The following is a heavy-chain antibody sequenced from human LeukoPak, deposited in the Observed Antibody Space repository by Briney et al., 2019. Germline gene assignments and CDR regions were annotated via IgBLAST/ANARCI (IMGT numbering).Heavy chain of an antibody. Sequence: SETLSLTCGVSGASISSYYWSWIRQPPGRGLEWIGYIHSTGSTNYNPSLKSRVTISVDTSKNQFSLKLSSVTAADTAVYYCARTQGSGSYYQFWDYWGQGTLVTVSS. CDR1: GASISSYY. V-gene: IGHV4-59*08. J-gene: IGHJ4*02. CDR2: IHSTGST. D-gene: IGHD3-10*01. CDR3: ARTQGSGSYYQFWDY.